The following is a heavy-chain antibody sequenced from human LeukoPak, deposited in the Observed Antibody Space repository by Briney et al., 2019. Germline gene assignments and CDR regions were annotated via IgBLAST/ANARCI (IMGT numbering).Heavy chain of an antibody. V-gene: IGHV1-2*02. CDR2: INPNSGGT. CDR1: GGPFSSYA. CDR3: ARYPGSLYCTNGVCEKGAFDI. D-gene: IGHD2-8*01. J-gene: IGHJ3*02. Sequence: ASVKVSCKASGGPFSSYAISWVRQAPGQGLEWMGWINPNSGGTNYAQKFQGRVTMTRDTSISTAYMELSRLRSDDTAVYYCARYPGSLYCTNGVCEKGAFDIWGQGTMVTVSS.